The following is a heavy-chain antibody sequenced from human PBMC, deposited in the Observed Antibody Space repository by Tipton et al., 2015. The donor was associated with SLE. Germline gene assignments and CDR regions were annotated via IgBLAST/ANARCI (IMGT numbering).Heavy chain of an antibody. CDR1: GGSISSSSYY. D-gene: IGHD2-2*01. J-gene: IGHJ2*01. Sequence: TLSLTCTVSGGSISSSSYYWGWIRQPPGKGLEWIGSIYYSGNTYYNPSLKSRVTISVDTSKNQFSLKLSSVTVADTAVYYCARRLVAAASDWCFGLWGRGTLVPVSS. CDR3: ARRLVAAASDWCFGL. CDR2: IYYSGNT. V-gene: IGHV4-39*07.